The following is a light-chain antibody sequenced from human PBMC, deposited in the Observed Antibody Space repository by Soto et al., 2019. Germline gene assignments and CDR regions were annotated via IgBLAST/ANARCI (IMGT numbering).Light chain of an antibody. J-gene: IGKJ1*01. V-gene: IGKV3-15*01. Sequence: EVVLTQSPGTLSLCPGERATLSCRASQSVSNNYLAWYQQKPGQAPRLLIYGASTRATGIPARFSGSGSGTEFTLTISSLQSEDFAVYYCQQYNNWPPWTFGQGTKVDI. CDR2: GAS. CDR1: QSVSNN. CDR3: QQYNNWPPWT.